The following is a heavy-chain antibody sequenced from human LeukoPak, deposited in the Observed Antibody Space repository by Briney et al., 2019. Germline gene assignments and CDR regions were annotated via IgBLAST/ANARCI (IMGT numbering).Heavy chain of an antibody. V-gene: IGHV3-30*02. Sequence: GGSLRLSCAASGFTFSSYGMHWVRQAPGKGLEWVAFIRYDGSNKYYADSVKGRFTISRDNSKNTLYLQMNSLRAEDTAVYYCAKGLTTGTTYYFDYWGQGTLVTVSS. J-gene: IGHJ4*02. D-gene: IGHD1-1*01. CDR3: AKGLTTGTTYYFDY. CDR1: GFTFSSYG. CDR2: IRYDGSNK.